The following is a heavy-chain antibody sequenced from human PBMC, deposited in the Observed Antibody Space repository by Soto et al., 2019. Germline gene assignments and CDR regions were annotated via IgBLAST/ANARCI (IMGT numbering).Heavy chain of an antibody. CDR1: GFTFSTYS. J-gene: IGHJ3*02. CDR3: ARDRIFAFDI. CDR2: IGWNSNT. D-gene: IGHD2-21*01. V-gene: IGHV3-48*02. Sequence: EVQLVESGGGLVQPGGSLRLSCATSGFTFSTYSMNWVRQVPGKGLEWLSYIGWNSNTDYADSVKGRFTISRDNARDSLYLQMNSLRDEATAVYYCARDRIFAFDIWGRGTMVTVSS.